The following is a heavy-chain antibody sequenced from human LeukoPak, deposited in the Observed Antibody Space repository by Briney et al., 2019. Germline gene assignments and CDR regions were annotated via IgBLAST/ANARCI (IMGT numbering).Heavy chain of an antibody. CDR1: GFTFRNYW. Sequence: GGSLRLSCAASGFTFRNYWMHWVRQAPGKGLVWVSRINSDGSSTSYADSVKGRFTISRDNAKNTLYLQMNSLRAEDTAVYYCARFSVGSPIDYWGQGTLVTVSS. D-gene: IGHD1-26*01. CDR2: INSDGSST. J-gene: IGHJ4*02. V-gene: IGHV3-74*01. CDR3: ARFSVGSPIDY.